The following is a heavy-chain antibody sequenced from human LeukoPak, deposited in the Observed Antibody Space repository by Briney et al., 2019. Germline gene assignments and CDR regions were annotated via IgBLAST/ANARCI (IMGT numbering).Heavy chain of an antibody. J-gene: IGHJ4*02. Sequence: GASVKVSCKASGGTFSSYAISWVRQAPGQGLEWMGGIIPIFGTANYAQKFQGRVTITTDESTSTAYMELSSLRSEDTAVYYRARVPQARRQLWAYYFDYWGQGTLVTVSS. V-gene: IGHV1-69*05. CDR2: IIPIFGTA. CDR1: GGTFSSYA. D-gene: IGHD5-18*01. CDR3: ARVPQARRQLWAYYFDY.